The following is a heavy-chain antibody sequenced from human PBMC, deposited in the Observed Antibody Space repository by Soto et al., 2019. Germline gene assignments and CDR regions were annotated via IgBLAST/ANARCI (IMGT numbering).Heavy chain of an antibody. J-gene: IGHJ4*02. V-gene: IGHV3-23*01. D-gene: IGHD5-18*01. CDR1: GFTFSNYA. CDR2: ISGSGDKT. CDR3: AKEGYPPFFEY. Sequence: GGSLRLSCAASGFTFSNYAMSWVRQAPGKGPEWVSAISGSGDKTYYVDSVKGRFTISRDNSKNTVSLQMNSLRADDTAVYYCAKEGYPPFFEYWGQGTLVTVSS.